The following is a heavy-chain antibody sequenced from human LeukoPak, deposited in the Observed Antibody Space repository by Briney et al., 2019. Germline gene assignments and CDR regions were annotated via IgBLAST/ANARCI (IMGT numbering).Heavy chain of an antibody. D-gene: IGHD1-26*01. Sequence: SVKVSCKASGGTFSSYAISWVRQAPGQGLEWMGGIIPAFDTADYAQKFQGRVTISADEYTNTAYMELSSLRSEDTAVYYCARGVDASYAYFDYWGQGTLVTVSS. J-gene: IGHJ4*02. V-gene: IGHV1-69*13. CDR1: GGTFSSYA. CDR3: ARGVDASYAYFDY. CDR2: IIPAFDTA.